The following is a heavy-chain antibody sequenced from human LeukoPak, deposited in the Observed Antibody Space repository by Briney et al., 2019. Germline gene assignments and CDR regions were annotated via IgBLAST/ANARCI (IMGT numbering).Heavy chain of an antibody. CDR1: GGAFSSYA. Sequence: SVKVSCKASGGAFSSYAISWVRQAPGQGLEWMGGIIPIFGTANYAQKFQGRVTITADESTSTAYMELSSLRSEDTAVYYCARDSRGTYYGLLDYWGQGTLVTVSS. V-gene: IGHV1-69*13. D-gene: IGHD1-26*01. CDR3: ARDSRGTYYGLLDY. J-gene: IGHJ4*02. CDR2: IIPIFGTA.